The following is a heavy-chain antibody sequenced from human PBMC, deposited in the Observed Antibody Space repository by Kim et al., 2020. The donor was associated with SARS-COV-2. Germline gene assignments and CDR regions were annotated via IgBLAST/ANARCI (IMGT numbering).Heavy chain of an antibody. D-gene: IGHD6-19*01. CDR2: ISYDGSNK. CDR1: GFTFSSYG. J-gene: IGHJ3*02. CDR3: AKDLSSGCSSDAFDI. Sequence: GGSLRLSCAASGFTFSSYGMHWVRQAPGKGLEWVAVISYDGSNKYYADSVKGRFTISRDNSKNTLYLQMNSLRAEDTAVYYCAKDLSSGCSSDAFDIWG. V-gene: IGHV3-30*18.